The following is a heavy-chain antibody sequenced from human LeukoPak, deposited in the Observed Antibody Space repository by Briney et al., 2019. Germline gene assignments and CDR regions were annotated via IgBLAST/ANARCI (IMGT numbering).Heavy chain of an antibody. J-gene: IGHJ4*02. Sequence: GSLRLSCAASGFSFSSYEMNWVRQAPRKGLEWIGSIYYSGSTYYNPSLKSRVTMSVDASKNQFSLKLSSVTAADTAVYYCARDGYSSSWYADYWGQGTLVTVSS. CDR1: GFSFSSYE. CDR2: IYYSGST. V-gene: IGHV4-39*07. D-gene: IGHD6-13*01. CDR3: ARDGYSSSWYADY.